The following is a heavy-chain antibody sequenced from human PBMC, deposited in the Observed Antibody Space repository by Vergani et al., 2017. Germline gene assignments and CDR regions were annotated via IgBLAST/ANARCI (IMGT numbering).Heavy chain of an antibody. V-gene: IGHV1-46*02. CDR3: ARSIGYCAGATCRAYYFDH. CDR2: LNPTTGHT. CDR1: GYIFKNYY. D-gene: IGHD2-21*01. Sequence: VQLVQSGAEVRKPGASVTVSCTASGYIFKNYYIHWLRQAPGQAFEWMGILNPTTGHTTSAQKFMGRVDMTRDPTTDTSTRTVQMTLSSLRSEDTAVYYCARSIGYCAGATCRAYYFDHWGQGTRVTVSS. J-gene: IGHJ5*02.